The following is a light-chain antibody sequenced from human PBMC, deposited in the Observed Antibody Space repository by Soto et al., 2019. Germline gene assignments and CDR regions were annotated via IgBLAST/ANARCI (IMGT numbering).Light chain of an antibody. CDR1: SSDVGGFEY. CDR3: GSITRSSTSV. J-gene: IGLJ1*01. CDR2: DVT. V-gene: IGLV2-14*01. Sequence: QSVLGQPASVSGSPGQSITISCTGTSSDVGGFEYVSWYQHQPGKAPKLIIYDVTKRPSGVSNRFSGSKSGNTASLTISGIQAEDEGDYYCGSITRSSTSVFGTGTNVTVL.